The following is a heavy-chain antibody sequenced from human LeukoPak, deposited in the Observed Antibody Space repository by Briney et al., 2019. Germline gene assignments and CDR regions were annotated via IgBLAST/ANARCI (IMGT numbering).Heavy chain of an antibody. J-gene: IGHJ4*02. CDR3: ASLGELRFYFDY. CDR2: IKQDGSEK. Sequence: RGSLRLSCAASGFTLSSYWMSWVRQAPGKGLEWVANIKQDGSEKYYVDSVKGRFTISRDNAKNSLYLQMNSLRAEDTAVYYCASLGELRFYFDYWGQGTLVTVSS. V-gene: IGHV3-7*01. CDR1: GFTLSSYW. D-gene: IGHD3-16*01.